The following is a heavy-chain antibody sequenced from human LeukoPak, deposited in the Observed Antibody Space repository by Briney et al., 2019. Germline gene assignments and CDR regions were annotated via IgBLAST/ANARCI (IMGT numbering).Heavy chain of an antibody. V-gene: IGHV3-30*19. J-gene: IGHJ6*02. CDR2: ISYDGSNK. D-gene: IGHD3-22*01. CDR1: GFTFSSYG. Sequence: GGSLRLSCAASGFTFSSYGMHWVRQAPGKGLEWVAVISYDGSNKYYADSVKGRFTISRDNSKNTLYLQMNSLRAEDTAVYYCARDLLRRKSYYYDSSGYYFYYYGMDVWGQGTTVTVSS. CDR3: ARDLLRRKSYYYDSSGYYFYYYGMDV.